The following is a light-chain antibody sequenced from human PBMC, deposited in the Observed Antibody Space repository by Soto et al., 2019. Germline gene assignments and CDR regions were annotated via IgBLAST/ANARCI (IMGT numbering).Light chain of an antibody. V-gene: IGKV3-15*01. CDR2: GAS. CDR1: QSVRSY. Sequence: ETVMTQSPATLSVPPGEGAVLSCRASQSVRSYLAWYQLRPGQAPRVLIYGASTRASGIPTRFSGSGSGTEFTLTIGSLQSEDSAVYYCQQYKDWPKTFGQGTKVEIK. CDR3: QQYKDWPKT. J-gene: IGKJ1*01.